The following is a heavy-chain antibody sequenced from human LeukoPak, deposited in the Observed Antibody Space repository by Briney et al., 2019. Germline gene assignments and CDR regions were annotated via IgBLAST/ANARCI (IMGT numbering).Heavy chain of an antibody. CDR1: GLTSGIYA. CDR2: LYSGGST. CDR3: ARVRGSNWFDP. J-gene: IGHJ5*02. D-gene: IGHD3-16*01. V-gene: IGHV3-23*03. Sequence: PGGSLRLSCAASGLTSGIYAMSWVRQAPGKGLEWVSVLYSGGSTYYADSVKGRFTVSRDNSKNTVYLQMNSLRVEDTAVYYCARVRGSNWFDPWGQGTLVTVSS.